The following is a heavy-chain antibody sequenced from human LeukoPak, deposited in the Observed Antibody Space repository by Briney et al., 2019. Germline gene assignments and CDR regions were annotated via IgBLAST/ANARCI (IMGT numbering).Heavy chain of an antibody. CDR1: GGSISSSNW. Sequence: SGTLSLSCAVSGGSISSSNWWSWVRQPPGKGLEWIGEIYHSGSTNYNPSLKSRVTISVDKSKNQFSLKLSSVTAADTAVYYCARGEDMDVWFGDQTANWFDPWGQGTLVTVSS. D-gene: IGHD3-10*01. CDR2: IYHSGST. CDR3: ARGEDMDVWFGDQTANWFDP. J-gene: IGHJ5*02. V-gene: IGHV4-4*02.